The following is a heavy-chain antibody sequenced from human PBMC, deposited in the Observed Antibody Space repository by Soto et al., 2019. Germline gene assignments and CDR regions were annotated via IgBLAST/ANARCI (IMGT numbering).Heavy chain of an antibody. V-gene: IGHV4-61*01. D-gene: IGHD1-26*01. CDR1: GGSVSSASYY. CDR3: ARVWELLYFGY. CDR2: VYYTGST. J-gene: IGHJ4*02. Sequence: PSETLSLTCTVSGGSVSSASYYWSWIRQPPGKGLEWIGYVYYTGSTNYNPSLKSRVTISVDTSKNQFSLKLTSVTAADTAMYYWARVWELLYFGYWGQGTLVTVSS.